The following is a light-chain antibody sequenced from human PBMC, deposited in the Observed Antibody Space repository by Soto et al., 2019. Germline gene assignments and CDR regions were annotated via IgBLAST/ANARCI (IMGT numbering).Light chain of an antibody. V-gene: IGKV1-5*03. CDR2: KAS. CDR1: QSISSW. CDR3: QQYNSYSWT. Sequence: DIQMTQSPSTLSASVGDRVTITCRASQSISSWLAWYQQKPGKAPKLLIYKASSLESGVPSRFSGSGSGTEFTLTITSLHPDDFATYYCQQYNSYSWTFGKGTKVDIK. J-gene: IGKJ1*01.